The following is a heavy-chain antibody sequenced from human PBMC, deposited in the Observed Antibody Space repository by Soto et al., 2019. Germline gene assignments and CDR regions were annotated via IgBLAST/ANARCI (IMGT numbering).Heavy chain of an antibody. CDR2: ISSTGRST. V-gene: IGHV3-23*01. Sequence: PGGSLRLSCVVSGFTFSTYSMSWVRQAPGKGLEWVSSISSTGRSTFYTDSVRGRFSISRDPSRNTLYLQMDDLRAEDTALYFCAKGGLEATHGTFDNLGQGTLVTSPQ. D-gene: IGHD3-16*01. CDR1: GFTFSTYS. CDR3: AKGGLEATHGTFDN. J-gene: IGHJ4*02.